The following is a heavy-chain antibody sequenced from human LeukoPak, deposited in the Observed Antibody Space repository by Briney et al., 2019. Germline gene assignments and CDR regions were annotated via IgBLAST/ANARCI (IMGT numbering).Heavy chain of an antibody. Sequence: SVKVSCKASGGTFSSYAISWVRQAPGQGLEWMGGIIPIFGTANYAQKFQGRVTITADESTSTAYMELSSLRSEDTAVYYCARGGYCSSTSCYYYYYCYMDVWGKGTTVTVSS. V-gene: IGHV1-69*13. CDR3: ARGGYCSSTSCYYYYYCYMDV. J-gene: IGHJ6*03. CDR2: IIPIFGTA. D-gene: IGHD2-2*01. CDR1: GGTFSSYA.